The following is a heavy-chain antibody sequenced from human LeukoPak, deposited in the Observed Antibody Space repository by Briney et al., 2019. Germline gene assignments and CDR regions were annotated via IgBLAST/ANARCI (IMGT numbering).Heavy chain of an antibody. Sequence: GASVKVSRKASGYTFTDYFIHWVRQAPGQGLEWMGIISPNGGTTNYAQKFQDRVTMTRDTSTSTVYMELSSLRSEDTAVYYCARGYCTNGVCRTFDIWGQGTLVTVSS. J-gene: IGHJ4*02. CDR3: ARGYCTNGVCRTFDI. D-gene: IGHD2-8*01. V-gene: IGHV1-46*01. CDR2: ISPNGGTT. CDR1: GYTFTDYF.